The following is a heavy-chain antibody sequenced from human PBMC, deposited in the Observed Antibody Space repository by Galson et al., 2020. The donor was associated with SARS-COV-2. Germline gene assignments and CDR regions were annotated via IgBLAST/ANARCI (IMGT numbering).Heavy chain of an antibody. CDR1: GFTFTSYA. CDR2: IVVGSGNT. J-gene: IGHJ3*02. Sequence: SVTVSCKASGFTFTSYAVQWVRQARGQRLEWIGWIVVGSGNTNYAQKFQERVTITRDMSTSTAYMELSSLRSEDTAVYYCAAPYCSSTSCRDAFDIWGQGTMVTVSS. D-gene: IGHD2-2*01. CDR3: AAPYCSSTSCRDAFDI. V-gene: IGHV1-58*01.